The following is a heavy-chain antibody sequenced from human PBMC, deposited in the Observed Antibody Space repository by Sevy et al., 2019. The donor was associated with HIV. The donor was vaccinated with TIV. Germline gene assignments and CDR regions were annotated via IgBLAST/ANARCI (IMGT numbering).Heavy chain of an antibody. D-gene: IGHD3-22*01. J-gene: IGHJ3*02. Sequence: GGSLRLSCAASGFTFSSYAMNWVRQAPGKGLEWVAVISYDGSNKYYADSVKGRFTISRDNSKNTLYLQMNSLRAEDTAVYYCARPRLPPTYYYDSSGYWNAFDIWGQGTMVTVSS. V-gene: IGHV3-30-3*01. CDR2: ISYDGSNK. CDR1: GFTFSSYA. CDR3: ARPRLPPTYYYDSSGYWNAFDI.